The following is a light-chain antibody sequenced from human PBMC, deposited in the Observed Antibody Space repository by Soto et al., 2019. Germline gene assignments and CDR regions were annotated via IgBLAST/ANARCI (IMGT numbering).Light chain of an antibody. V-gene: IGKV1-5*01. CDR1: QSIINW. CDR2: DAS. Sequence: DIQMTQSPSTLPASLGDRVTITCRASQSIINWLSWYQQRPGTAPKLMISDASTLESGVPSRFGGSGSGTEFTLSITRLQPDDVASYYCQQCFWHWTFGQGTKVDIK. CDR3: QQCFWHWT. J-gene: IGKJ1*01.